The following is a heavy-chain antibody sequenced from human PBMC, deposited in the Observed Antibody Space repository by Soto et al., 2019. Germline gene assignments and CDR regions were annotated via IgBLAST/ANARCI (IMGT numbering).Heavy chain of an antibody. D-gene: IGHD3-16*01. CDR2: VNSDGDTT. CDR1: GFTFRNYW. CDR3: ASTYAYAEGYYFYGIDV. J-gene: IGHJ6*02. V-gene: IGHV3-74*01. Sequence: EVQLVESGGGLVQPGGSLRLSCAASGFTFRNYWMHWVRQAPGKGLVWVSRVNSDGDTTYYADSVKGRFTISRDNAKYTPHLQMNSLGAEDTPVYYCASTYAYAEGYYFYGIDVWGQGTTVTVSS.